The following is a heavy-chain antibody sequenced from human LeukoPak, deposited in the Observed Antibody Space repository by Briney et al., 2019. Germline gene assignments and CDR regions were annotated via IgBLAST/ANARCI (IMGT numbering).Heavy chain of an antibody. CDR2: ITPSGGT. J-gene: IGHJ4*02. D-gene: IGHD5-24*01. CDR1: GYTFTSYA. V-gene: IGHV1-2*02. Sequence: ASVKVSCKASGYTFTSYAMHWVRQAPGLGLEWMGWITPSGGTNYPQKFQGRVAITWDTSITTAYMDLSRLTSDDTAVYYCARDRYGDGFAHFDYWGQGALVTVSS. CDR3: ARDRYGDGFAHFDY.